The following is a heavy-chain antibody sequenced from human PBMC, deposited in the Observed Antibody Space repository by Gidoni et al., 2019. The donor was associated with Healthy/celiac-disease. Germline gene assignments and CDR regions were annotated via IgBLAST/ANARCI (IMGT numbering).Heavy chain of an antibody. Sequence: VQLVESGGGLVQPGGSVRLSCAASGFTFRNAWLSCVRQAPGKGLEWVGRIKSETDGGTTDYAAPVKGRFTISRDDSKNTLYLQMNSLKTEDTAVYYCTTDRMGGSGSYYNGYYYYGMDVWGQGTTVTVSS. J-gene: IGHJ6*02. CDR3: TTDRMGGSGSYYNGYYYYGMDV. CDR1: GFTFRNAW. D-gene: IGHD3-10*01. CDR2: IKSETDGGTT. V-gene: IGHV3-15*01.